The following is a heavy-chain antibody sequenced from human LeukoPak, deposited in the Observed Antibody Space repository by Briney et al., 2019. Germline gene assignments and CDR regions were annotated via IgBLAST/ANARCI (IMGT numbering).Heavy chain of an antibody. Sequence: GGSLRLSCEASGFTLTNYAMYWVRQAAGKGLVWVSAISGSGGGTYYADSVKGRFTISRHNSKNTVHLQMNSLRAEDTAVYYCARESDSSGYSDAFDIWGQGTMVTVSS. V-gene: IGHV3-23*01. J-gene: IGHJ3*02. CDR2: ISGSGGGT. CDR3: ARESDSSGYSDAFDI. D-gene: IGHD3-22*01. CDR1: GFTLTNYA.